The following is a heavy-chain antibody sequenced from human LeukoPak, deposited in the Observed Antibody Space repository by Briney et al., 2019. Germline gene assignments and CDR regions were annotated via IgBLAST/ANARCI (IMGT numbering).Heavy chain of an antibody. V-gene: IGHV1-2*02. CDR2: INPNSGGT. D-gene: IGHD4-23*01. Sequence: GSVKVSCKASGYTFTGYYMHWVRQAPGQGLEWMGWINPNSGGTNYAQRFQGRVTMTRDTSISTAYMELSRLRSDDTALYYCAKSHLNYGGNPDYWGQGTLVTVSS. J-gene: IGHJ4*02. CDR1: GYTFTGYY. CDR3: AKSHLNYGGNPDY.